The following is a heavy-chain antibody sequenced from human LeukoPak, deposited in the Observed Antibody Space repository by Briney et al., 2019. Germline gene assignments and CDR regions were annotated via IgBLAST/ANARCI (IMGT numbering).Heavy chain of an antibody. D-gene: IGHD2-21*02. CDR1: GDSISNYC. V-gene: IGHV4-4*07. Sequence: PSETLSLTCTVSGDSISNYCWSWIRQSAGKGLEWIGRIYITGSTNYNPSLKSRVSMSLDTSKNQLSLKLSSVTAADTAVYYCAREGVGDGDPGYWGQGTLVTVSS. CDR3: AREGVGDGDPGY. J-gene: IGHJ4*02. CDR2: IYITGST.